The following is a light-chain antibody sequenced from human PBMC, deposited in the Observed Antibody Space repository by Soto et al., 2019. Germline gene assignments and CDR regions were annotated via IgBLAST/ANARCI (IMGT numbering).Light chain of an antibody. CDR3: ASYTRTTTLV. CDR2: DVN. CDR1: ISDIGGYNF. J-gene: IGLJ7*01. Sequence: QSALTQPASVSGSPGQSTTISCTGTISDIGGYNFISWYQHHPGKAPKLVIYDVNNRPSGISYRFSGSKSGNTASLTISGLQAEDEADYYCASYTRTTTLVFGGGTQLTVL. V-gene: IGLV2-14*01.